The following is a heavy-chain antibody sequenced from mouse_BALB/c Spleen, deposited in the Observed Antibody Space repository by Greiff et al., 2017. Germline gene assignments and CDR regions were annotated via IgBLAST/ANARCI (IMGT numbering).Heavy chain of an antibody. CDR1: GFTFSSYA. V-gene: IGHV5-6-5*01. D-gene: IGHD1-1*01. Sequence: EVKVVESGGGLVKPGGSLKLSCAASGFTFSSYAMSWVRQTPEKRLEWVASISSGGSTYYPDSVKGRFTISRDNARNILYLQMSSLRSEDTAMYYCARDYYGSTPIYAMDYWGQGTSVTVSS. CDR2: ISSGGST. CDR3: ARDYYGSTPIYAMDY. J-gene: IGHJ4*01.